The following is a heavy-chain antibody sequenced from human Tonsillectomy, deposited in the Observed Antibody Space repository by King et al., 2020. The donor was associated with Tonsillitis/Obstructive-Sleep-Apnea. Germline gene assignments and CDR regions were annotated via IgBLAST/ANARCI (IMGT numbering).Heavy chain of an antibody. D-gene: IGHD6-19*01. CDR3: ARGDIAVAGLGGY. Sequence: VQLQQWGAGLLKPSETLSLTCAVHGGSFSAYYWSWIRQPPGKGLEWIGEINHSGSTNYNPSLKSRVTISVDTSKNQFSLKLSSVTAADTAVYYCARGDIAVAGLGGYWGQGTLVTVSS. CDR2: INHSGST. CDR1: GGSFSAYY. J-gene: IGHJ4*02. V-gene: IGHV4-34*01.